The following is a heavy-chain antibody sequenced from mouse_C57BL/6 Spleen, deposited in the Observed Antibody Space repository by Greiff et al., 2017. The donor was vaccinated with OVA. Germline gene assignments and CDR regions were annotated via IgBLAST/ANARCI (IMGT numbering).Heavy chain of an antibody. CDR3: ARGGYYYGSSLRYAMDY. CDR2: IYPGSGST. CDR1: GYTFTSYW. Sequence: VQLQQPGAELVKPGASVKMSCKASGYTFTSYWITWVKQRPGQGLEWIGDIYPGSGSTNYNEKFKSKATLTVDTSSSTAYMQLSSLTSEDSAVYYCARGGYYYGSSLRYAMDYWGQGTSVTVSS. J-gene: IGHJ4*01. D-gene: IGHD1-1*01. V-gene: IGHV1-55*01.